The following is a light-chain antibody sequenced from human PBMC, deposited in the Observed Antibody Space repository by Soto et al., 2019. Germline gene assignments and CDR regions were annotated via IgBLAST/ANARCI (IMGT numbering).Light chain of an antibody. CDR3: QQYYSTHRT. CDR2: WAS. V-gene: IGKV4-1*01. CDR1: QSVLYSSNNKNY. Sequence: DIVMTQSPDSLAVSLGERATINCKSSQSVLYSSNNKNYLAWYQQKPGQPPKLLIYWASTRESGVADRYSGSGAGTEFNTTISSLQAEDVAVYYCQQYYSTHRTFGGGTKVEIK. J-gene: IGKJ4*02.